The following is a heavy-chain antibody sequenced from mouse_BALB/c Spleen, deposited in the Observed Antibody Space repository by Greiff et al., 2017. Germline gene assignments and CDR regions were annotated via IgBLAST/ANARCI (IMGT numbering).Heavy chain of an antibody. Sequence: EVMLVESGPSLVKPSQTLSLTCSVTGDSITSGYWNWIRKFPGNKLEYMGYISYSGSTYYNPSLKSRISITRDTSKNQYYLQLNSVTTEDTATYYCARYNQFITTASFDYWGQGTTLTVSS. CDR3: ARYNQFITTASFDY. V-gene: IGHV3-8*02. D-gene: IGHD1-2*01. J-gene: IGHJ2*01. CDR1: GDSITSGY. CDR2: ISYSGST.